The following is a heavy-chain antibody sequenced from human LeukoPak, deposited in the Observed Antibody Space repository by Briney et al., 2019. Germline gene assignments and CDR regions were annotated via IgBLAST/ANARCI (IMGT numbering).Heavy chain of an antibody. CDR1: GFTFSNYW. D-gene: IGHD5-24*01. CDR3: ARASDPWLQPT. J-gene: IGHJ5*02. Sequence: AGGSLRLSCAASGFTFSNYWMIWVRQAPGKGLEWVGNIKQDGSEKRYADSVRGRFSISRDNAQTSLYLQMNSLRAEDTAVYYCARASDPWLQPTWGQGTLVTVSS. V-gene: IGHV3-7*05. CDR2: IKQDGSEK.